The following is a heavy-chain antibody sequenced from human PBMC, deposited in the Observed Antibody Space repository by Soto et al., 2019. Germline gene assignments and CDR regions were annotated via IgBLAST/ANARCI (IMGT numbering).Heavy chain of an antibody. D-gene: IGHD6-19*01. CDR1: GFTVSSNY. V-gene: IGHV3-66*01. CDR2: IYSGGST. J-gene: IGHJ3*02. Sequence: GGSLRLSCAASGFTVSSNYMSWVHQAPGKGLEWVSVIYSGGSTYYADSVKGRFTISRDNSKNTLYLQMNSLRAEDTAVYYCARDSPPSGYSSGWYDAFDIWGQGTMVTVSS. CDR3: ARDSPPSGYSSGWYDAFDI.